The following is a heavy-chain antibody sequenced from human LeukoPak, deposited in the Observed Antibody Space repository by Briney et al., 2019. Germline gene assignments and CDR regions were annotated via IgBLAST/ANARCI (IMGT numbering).Heavy chain of an antibody. V-gene: IGHV4-59*11. CDR1: GGSISSHY. D-gene: IGHD3-9*01. CDR3: ARVGYDILTGYYLEYYFDY. CDR2: IYYSGST. J-gene: IGHJ4*02. Sequence: SETLSLTCTVSGGSISSHYWSWIRQPPGKGLEWIGYIYYSGSTNYNPSLKSRVTMSVDTSKNQFSLKLSSVTAADTAVYYCARVGYDILTGYYLEYYFDYWGQGTLVTVSS.